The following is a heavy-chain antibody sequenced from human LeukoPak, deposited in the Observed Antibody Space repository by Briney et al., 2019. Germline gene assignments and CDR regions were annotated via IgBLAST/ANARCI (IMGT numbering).Heavy chain of an antibody. Sequence: PGGSLRLSCAASGFTFSGYAMSWVRQAPGKGLEWVSAISGSGGSTYYADSVKGRFTISRDNSKNTLYLQMNSLRAEDTAVYYCAKDPGIAARPWVFDPWGQGTLVTVSS. D-gene: IGHD6-6*01. V-gene: IGHV3-23*01. CDR1: GFTFSGYA. CDR2: ISGSGGST. J-gene: IGHJ5*02. CDR3: AKDPGIAARPWVFDP.